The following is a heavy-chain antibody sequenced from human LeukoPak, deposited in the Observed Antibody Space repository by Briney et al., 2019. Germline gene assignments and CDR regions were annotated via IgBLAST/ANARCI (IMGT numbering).Heavy chain of an antibody. J-gene: IGHJ4*02. D-gene: IGHD3-9*01. Sequence: PSETLSLTCAVYGGSFSGYCWSWIRQPPGKGLEWIGSIYYSGSTYYNPSLKSRVAISVDTSKNQFSLKLSSVTAADTAVYYCARQGGGGYDILTGYDDEGDIDYWGQGTLVTVSS. CDR3: ARQGGGGYDILTGYDDEGDIDY. CDR2: IYYSGST. CDR1: GGSFSGYC. V-gene: IGHV4-34*01.